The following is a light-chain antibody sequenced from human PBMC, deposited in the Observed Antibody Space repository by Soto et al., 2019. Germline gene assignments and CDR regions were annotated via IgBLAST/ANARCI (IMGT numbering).Light chain of an antibody. CDR3: ASYAGGNKV. CDR2: EVT. V-gene: IGLV2-8*01. CDR1: SSDVGGYNY. J-gene: IGLJ1*01. Sequence: QSVLTQPPAASGCPGQSVTISCTGTSSDVGGYNYVSWYQQHPGKAPKLMIYEVTKRPSGVPDRFSGSKSGNTASLTVSGLLPEDEADYYCASYAGGNKVFGTGTKVTVL.